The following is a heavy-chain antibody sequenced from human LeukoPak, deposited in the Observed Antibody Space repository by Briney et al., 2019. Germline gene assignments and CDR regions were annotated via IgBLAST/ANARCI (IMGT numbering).Heavy chain of an antibody. CDR1: GGSISSYY. D-gene: IGHD1-26*01. J-gene: IGHJ5*02. CDR3: ARVSVGAVRYWFDP. CDR2: IYYSGST. Sequence: SETLSLTCTVSGGSISSYYWSWIRQPPGKGLEWIGYIYYSGSTNYNPPLKSRVTISVDTSKNQFSLKLSSVTAADTAVYYCARVSVGAVRYWFDPWGQGTLVTVSS. V-gene: IGHV4-59*01.